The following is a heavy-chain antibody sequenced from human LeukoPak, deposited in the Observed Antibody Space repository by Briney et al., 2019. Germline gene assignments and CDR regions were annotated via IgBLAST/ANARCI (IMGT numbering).Heavy chain of an antibody. CDR1: GFTFSTYT. D-gene: IGHD6-6*01. CDR3: AREARLAY. CDR2: ISGISNSI. V-gene: IGHV3-21*01. J-gene: IGHJ4*02. Sequence: GGSLRLSCAASGFTFSTYTMNWVRQAPGKGLEWVSSISGISNSIYYADSVEGRFTISRDNAENSLYLQMNSLRAEDTAVYYCAREARLAYWGQGTLVTVSS.